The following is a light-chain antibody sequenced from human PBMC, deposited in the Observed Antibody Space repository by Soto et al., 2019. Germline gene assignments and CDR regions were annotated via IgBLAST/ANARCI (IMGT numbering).Light chain of an antibody. CDR1: QSISSF. Sequence: DIQMTQSPSSLSASVGDRVTITCRASQSISSFLNWYQQKPGKAPTLLIYAASSLQGGVPSRFSGSGSGTDFTLTISSLQPEDFTTYYCHQSYGTPPTFGQGTKVDVK. CDR2: AAS. CDR3: HQSYGTPPT. J-gene: IGKJ1*01. V-gene: IGKV1-39*01.